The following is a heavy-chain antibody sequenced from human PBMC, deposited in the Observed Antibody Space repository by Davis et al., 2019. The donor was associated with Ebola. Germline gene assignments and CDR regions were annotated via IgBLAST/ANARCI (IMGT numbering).Heavy chain of an antibody. CDR3: ARDGITMVRGVTKYYYYYYYMDV. D-gene: IGHD3-10*01. CDR2: INAGNGNT. V-gene: IGHV1-3*01. Sequence: ASVKVSCKASGYTFTSYAMHWVRQAPGQRLEWMGWINAGNGNTKYSQKFQGRVTITRDTSASTAYMELSSLRSEDTAVYYCARDGITMVRGVTKYYYYYYYMDVWGKGTTVTVSS. J-gene: IGHJ6*03. CDR1: GYTFTSYA.